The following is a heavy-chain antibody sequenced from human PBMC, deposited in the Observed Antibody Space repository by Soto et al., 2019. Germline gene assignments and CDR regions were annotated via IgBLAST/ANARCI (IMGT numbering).Heavy chain of an antibody. J-gene: IGHJ5*02. CDR2: ISSSSSTI. V-gene: IGHV3-48*02. CDR3: ARDPLASTHTPNWFDP. CDR1: GFTFSSYS. Sequence: EVQLVESGGGLVQPGGSLRLSCAASGFTFSSYSMNWVRQAPGKGLEWVSYISSSSSTIYYADSVKGRFTISRDNAKNSLYLQMNSLRDEDTAVYYCARDPLASTHTPNWFDPCGKGTLVTVSS. D-gene: IGHD2-2*01.